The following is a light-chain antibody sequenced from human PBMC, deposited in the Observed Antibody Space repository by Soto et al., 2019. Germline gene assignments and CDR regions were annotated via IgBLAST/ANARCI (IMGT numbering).Light chain of an antibody. CDR3: LQYGTSTPYT. Sequence: EIVLTQAPGTLRLSPGERATLSCRASQSVLNYHLGWYQQKPDQPPSLLIYGASNRATGIPDRFSGSGSGTDFTLTISGLEPEDFAVYFCLQYGTSTPYTVGQGTKLEIK. CDR1: QSVLNYH. J-gene: IGKJ2*01. V-gene: IGKV3-20*01. CDR2: GAS.